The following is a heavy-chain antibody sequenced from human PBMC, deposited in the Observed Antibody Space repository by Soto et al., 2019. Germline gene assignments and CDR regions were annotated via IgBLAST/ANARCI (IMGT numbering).Heavy chain of an antibody. V-gene: IGHV3-23*04. CDR3: AKGRVLLWFGGDY. Sequence: VQLVESGGGVVQPGRSLRLSCAASGFTFSSYGMHWVRQAPGKGLEWVSAISGSGGSTYYADSVKGRFTISRDNSKNTLYLQMNSLRAEDTAVYYCAKGRVLLWFGGDYWGQGTLVTVSS. J-gene: IGHJ4*02. D-gene: IGHD3-10*01. CDR1: GFTFSSYG. CDR2: ISGSGGST.